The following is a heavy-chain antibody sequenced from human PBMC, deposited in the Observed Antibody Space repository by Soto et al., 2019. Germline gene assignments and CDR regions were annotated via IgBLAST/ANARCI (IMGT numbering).Heavy chain of an antibody. CDR2: IKQDGSEK. Sequence: GGSLRLSCAASGFTFSSYWMSWVRQAPGKGLEWVANIKQDGSEKYYVDSVKGRFTISRDNAKNSLYLQMNSLRAEDTAVYYCARESFDIVVVPAAIDYWGQGTLVTVSS. D-gene: IGHD2-2*01. CDR1: GFTFSSYW. CDR3: ARESFDIVVVPAAIDY. V-gene: IGHV3-7*01. J-gene: IGHJ4*02.